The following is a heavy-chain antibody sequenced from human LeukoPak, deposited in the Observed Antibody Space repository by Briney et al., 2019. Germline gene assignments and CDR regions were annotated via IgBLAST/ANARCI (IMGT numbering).Heavy chain of an antibody. CDR2: IWYDGSNK. J-gene: IGHJ6*02. D-gene: IGHD1-1*01. Sequence: GGSLRLSCAASGFTFSSYGMHWVRQAPGKGLEWVAVIWYDGSNKYYADSVKGRFTISRDNSKNTLYLQMNSLRAEDTAVYYCAKGLYNWNPHGMDVWGQGTTVTVSS. V-gene: IGHV3-33*06. CDR3: AKGLYNWNPHGMDV. CDR1: GFTFSSYG.